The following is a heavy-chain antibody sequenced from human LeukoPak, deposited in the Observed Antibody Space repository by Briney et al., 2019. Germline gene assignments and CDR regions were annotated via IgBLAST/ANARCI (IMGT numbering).Heavy chain of an antibody. D-gene: IGHD3-22*01. J-gene: IGHJ4*02. CDR1: GFTFSSYW. Sequence: PGGSLRLSCAASGFTFSSYWMSWVRQAAGKGLEWVANIKQDGSEKYYVDSVKGRFTISRDNAKNSLYLQMNSLRAEDTAVYYCAREDYYDSSGPFYWGQGTLVTVSS. CDR2: IKQDGSEK. V-gene: IGHV3-7*01. CDR3: AREDYYDSSGPFY.